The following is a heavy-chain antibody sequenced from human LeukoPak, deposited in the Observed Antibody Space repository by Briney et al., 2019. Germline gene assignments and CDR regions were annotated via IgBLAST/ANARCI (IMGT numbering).Heavy chain of an antibody. D-gene: IGHD5-12*01. CDR2: IYLGDSDT. CDR1: GYGFSTYW. J-gene: IGHJ4*02. V-gene: IGHV5-51*01. CDR3: ARHVSYSANDRGSYLDY. Sequence: GESLKISCTGSGYGFSTYWIGWVRQMPGKGLEWMGIIYLGDSDTRYSPSFQGQVIISADRFINTAYLQWSNLKASDTAMYYCARHVSYSANDRGSYLDYWGQGTLVTVSS.